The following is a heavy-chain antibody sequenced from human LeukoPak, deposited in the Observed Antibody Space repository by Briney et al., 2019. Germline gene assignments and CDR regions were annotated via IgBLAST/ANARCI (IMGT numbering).Heavy chain of an antibody. CDR2: ISSSSSYI. Sequence: GGSLRLSCAASGFTFSSYSMNWVRQAPGKGLEWVSSISSSSSYIYYADSVKGRFTISRHNAKNSLYLQMNSLRAEDTAVYYCARGDSLFGELYDWGQGTLVTVSS. CDR3: ARGDSLFGELYD. V-gene: IGHV3-21*01. J-gene: IGHJ4*02. D-gene: IGHD3-10*01. CDR1: GFTFSSYS.